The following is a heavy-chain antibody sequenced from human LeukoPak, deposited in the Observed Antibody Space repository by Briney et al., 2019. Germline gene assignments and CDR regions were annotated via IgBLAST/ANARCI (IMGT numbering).Heavy chain of an antibody. CDR2: IIPIFGTA. J-gene: IGHJ3*02. CDR3: ASVYVDIVATITSGAFDI. CDR1: VGTFSSYA. V-gene: IGHV1-69*06. Sequence: ASVKVSCKASVGTFSSYAISWVRQAPGQGLEWMGGIIPIFGTANYAQKFQGRVTITADKSTSTAYMELSSLRSEDTAVYYCASVYVDIVATITSGAFDIWGQGTMVTVSS. D-gene: IGHD5-12*01.